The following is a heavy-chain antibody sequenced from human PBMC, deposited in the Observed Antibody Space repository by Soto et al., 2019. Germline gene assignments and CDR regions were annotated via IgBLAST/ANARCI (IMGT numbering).Heavy chain of an antibody. CDR2: IYHSGST. CDR1: GGSISSGNYY. CDR3: ARDPVGSSSGWFDP. D-gene: IGHD6-6*01. J-gene: IGHJ5*02. Sequence: SETLSLICAVPGGSISSGNYYWSWIRQPPGKGLEWIGYIYHSGSTYYNPSLKSRVTISVDRSKNQFSLKLSSVTAADTAVYYCARDPVGSSSGWFDPWGQGTLVTVSS. V-gene: IGHV4-30-2*01.